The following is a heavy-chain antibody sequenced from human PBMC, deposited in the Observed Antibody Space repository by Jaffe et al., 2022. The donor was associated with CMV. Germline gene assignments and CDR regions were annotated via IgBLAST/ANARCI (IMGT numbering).Heavy chain of an antibody. CDR2: IFYSGTT. Sequence: QLQLQESGPGLVKTSETLSLTCTVSGGSITGYYWNWIRQSPGKGLEWIGYIFYSGTTSYIPSLKSRMSISVDTSKNQFSLHLRSVTAADTAVYYCARANILTGVHIDYWGQGTQVIVSS. CDR1: GGSITGYY. D-gene: IGHD3-9*01. CDR3: ARANILTGVHIDY. J-gene: IGHJ4*02. V-gene: IGHV4-59*01.